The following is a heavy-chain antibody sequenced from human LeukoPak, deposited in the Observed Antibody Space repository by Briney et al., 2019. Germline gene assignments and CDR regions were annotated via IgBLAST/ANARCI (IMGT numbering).Heavy chain of an antibody. CDR2: IYYSGST. V-gene: IGHV4-30-4*08. D-gene: IGHD4-11*01. J-gene: IGHJ5*02. CDR3: ARVASLYSNYWFDP. CDR1: GGSISSGDYY. Sequence: SQTLSLTCTVSGGSISSGDYYWSWIRQPPGKGLEWIGYIYYSGSTYYNPSLKSRVTISVDTSKNQFSLKLSSVTAADTAVYYCARVASLYSNYWFDPWGQGTLVTVSS.